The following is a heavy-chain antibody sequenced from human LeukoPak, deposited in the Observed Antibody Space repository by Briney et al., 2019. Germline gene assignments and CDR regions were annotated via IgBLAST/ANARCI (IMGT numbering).Heavy chain of an antibody. CDR3: ARGPTYQPIDY. Sequence: SETLSLTCTVSGGSISSGNYYWGWICQPPGKGLEWIASIHYSETAYYNPSLKSRVTISVDTSKNHFSLKLTSVTAADTAVYYCARGPTYQPIDYWGQGTLVTVSS. V-gene: IGHV4-39*02. CDR1: GGSISSGNYY. CDR2: IHYSETA. D-gene: IGHD2-2*01. J-gene: IGHJ4*02.